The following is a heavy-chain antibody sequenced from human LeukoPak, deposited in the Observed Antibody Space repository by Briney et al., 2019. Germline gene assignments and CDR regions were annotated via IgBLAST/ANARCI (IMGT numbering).Heavy chain of an antibody. Sequence: SETLSLTCTLSGGSVSSYYWSWIRQPAGTGLEWIGRIYSSGSTNYNPSLKSRVTMSVDTSKNQFSLKLSSMTAADTAVYYCARQVAVAGKAGLDYWGQGTLVTVSS. CDR2: IYSSGST. CDR1: GGSVSSYY. D-gene: IGHD6-19*01. V-gene: IGHV4-4*07. J-gene: IGHJ4*02. CDR3: ARQVAVAGKAGLDY.